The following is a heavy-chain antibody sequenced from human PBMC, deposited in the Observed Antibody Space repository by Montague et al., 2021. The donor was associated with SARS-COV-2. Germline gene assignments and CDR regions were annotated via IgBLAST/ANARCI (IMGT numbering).Heavy chain of an antibody. D-gene: IGHD3-16*01. V-gene: IGHV4-39*07. J-gene: IGHJ4*02. CDR2: VLYTGTP. CDR1: GGSIANSHKY. CDR3: FSGGDSANAGAY. Sequence: SETLSLTCTVSGGSIANSHKYWGWVRQPPGKGLEWIGSVLYTGTPYYHPSLTARVTISLDPSKNQFSLKMYSVTAADTATYFCFSGGDSANAGAYWGQGALVTVSS.